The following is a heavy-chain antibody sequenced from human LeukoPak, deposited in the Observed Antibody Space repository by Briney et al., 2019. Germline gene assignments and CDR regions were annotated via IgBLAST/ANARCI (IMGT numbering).Heavy chain of an antibody. V-gene: IGHV4-34*01. CDR1: GGSFSGYY. Sequence: PSETLSLTCAVYGGSFSGYYWSWIRQPPGKGLEWIGEINHSGSTNYNPSLKSRVTISVDTSKNQFSLKLSSVTAADTAVYYCARGRPVVYDYVWGSYRPRFDPWGQGTLVTVSS. CDR2: INHSGST. J-gene: IGHJ5*02. CDR3: ARGRPVVYDYVWGSYRPRFDP. D-gene: IGHD3-16*02.